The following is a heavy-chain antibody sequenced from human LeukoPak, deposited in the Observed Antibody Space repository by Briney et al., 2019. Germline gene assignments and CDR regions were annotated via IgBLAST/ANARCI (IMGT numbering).Heavy chain of an antibody. CDR1: GGSFSGYY. CDR2: INHSGST. Sequence: PSETLSLTCAVYGGSFSGYYWSWIRQPPGKGLEWIGEINHSGSTNYNPSLKSRVTISVDTSKNQFSLKLSSVTAADTAVYYCARGFKYSGRITLIVVVTPQNWFDPWGQGTLVTVSS. V-gene: IGHV4-34*01. D-gene: IGHD3-22*01. J-gene: IGHJ5*02. CDR3: ARGFKYSGRITLIVVVTPQNWFDP.